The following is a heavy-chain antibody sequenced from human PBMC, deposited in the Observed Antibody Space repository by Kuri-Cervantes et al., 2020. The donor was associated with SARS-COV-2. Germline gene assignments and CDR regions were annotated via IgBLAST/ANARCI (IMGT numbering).Heavy chain of an antibody. Sequence: GGSLRLSCKASGYTFTSYAMHWVRQAPGQRLEWMGWINAGNGNTKYSQKFQGRVTITRDTSASTAYMELSSLRSEDTAVYYCAGEYYDSSGYYYYYYYGMDVWGQGTTVTVSS. V-gene: IGHV1-3*01. CDR2: INAGNGNT. D-gene: IGHD3-22*01. CDR3: AGEYYDSSGYYYYYYYGMDV. J-gene: IGHJ6*02. CDR1: GYTFTSYA.